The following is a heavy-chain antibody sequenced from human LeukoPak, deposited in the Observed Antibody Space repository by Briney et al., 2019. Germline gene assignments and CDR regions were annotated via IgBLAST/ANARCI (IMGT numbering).Heavy chain of an antibody. J-gene: IGHJ4*02. CDR1: GFTFSSYW. V-gene: IGHV3-23*01. Sequence: PGGSLRLSCAASGFTFSSYWMHWVRQAPGKGPEWVSSISGSGITTNYADSVKGRFTISREYSNNTLYLQMSSLRAEDTAIYYCAKETALVGGHAAIFDHWGQGTLVTVSS. CDR3: AKETALVGGHAAIFDH. D-gene: IGHD3-3*01. CDR2: ISGSGITT.